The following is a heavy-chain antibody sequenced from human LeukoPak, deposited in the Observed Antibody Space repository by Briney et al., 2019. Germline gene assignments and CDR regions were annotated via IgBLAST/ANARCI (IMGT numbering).Heavy chain of an antibody. J-gene: IGHJ4*02. CDR1: GFTFSSYA. Sequence: GGSLRLSCAASGFTFSSYAMSWVRQAPGKGLEWVANIKQDGSEKYYVDSVKGRFTISRDNAKNSLYLQMNSLRAEDTAVYYCAGSRWYATDYWGQGTLVTVSS. CDR2: IKQDGSEK. CDR3: AGSRWYATDY. V-gene: IGHV3-7*01. D-gene: IGHD4-23*01.